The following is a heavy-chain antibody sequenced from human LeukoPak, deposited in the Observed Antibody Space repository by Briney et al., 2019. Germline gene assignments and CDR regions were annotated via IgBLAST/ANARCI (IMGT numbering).Heavy chain of an antibody. CDR3: AKDSVFWGSGSFYMDV. V-gene: IGHV3-30*02. D-gene: IGHD3-10*01. Sequence: GGSLRLSCAASGFTFSSYGMHWVRQAPGKGLEWVAFIRYDGSNKYYADSVKGRFTISRDNSKNTLYLQMNSLRAEDTAVYYCAKDSVFWGSGSFYMDVWGKGTTVTTSS. J-gene: IGHJ6*03. CDR2: IRYDGSNK. CDR1: GFTFSSYG.